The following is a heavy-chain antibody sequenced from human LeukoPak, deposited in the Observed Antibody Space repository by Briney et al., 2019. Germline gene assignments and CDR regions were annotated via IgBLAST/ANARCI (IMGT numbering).Heavy chain of an antibody. J-gene: IGHJ3*02. Sequence: GGSLRLSCAASGFTFSSYSMSWVRQAPGKGLEWVANIKQDGSEKYYVDSVKGRFTISRDNAKNSLYLQMNSLRAEDTAVYYCARSGYYGFAFDIWGQGTMVTVSS. D-gene: IGHD3-10*01. CDR3: ARSGYYGFAFDI. V-gene: IGHV3-7*01. CDR1: GFTFSSYS. CDR2: IKQDGSEK.